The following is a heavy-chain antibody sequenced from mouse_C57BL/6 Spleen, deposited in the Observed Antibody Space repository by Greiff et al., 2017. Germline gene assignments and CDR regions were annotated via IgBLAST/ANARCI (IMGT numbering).Heavy chain of an antibody. CDR3: ASDYGSSPYAMDY. J-gene: IGHJ4*01. CDR1: GYTFTSYT. CDR2: INPSSGYT. Sequence: QVQLKESGAELARPGASVKMSCKASGYTFTSYTMHWVKQRPGQGLEWIGYINPSSGYTKYNQKFKDKATLTADKSSSTAYMQLSSLTSEDSAVYYCASDYGSSPYAMDYWGQGTSVTVSS. D-gene: IGHD1-1*01. V-gene: IGHV1-4*01.